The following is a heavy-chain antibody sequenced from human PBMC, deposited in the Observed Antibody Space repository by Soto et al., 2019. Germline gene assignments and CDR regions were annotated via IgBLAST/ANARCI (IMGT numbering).Heavy chain of an antibody. CDR2: FSGSGGST. V-gene: IGHV3-23*01. Sequence: GGSLRLSCAASGFTFSSYAMSWVRQAPGKGLEWVSGFSGSGGSTYYADSVKGRFTISRDNSKNTLYLQMGSLRADDTAVYYCAKRGEKSFDYWGQGTLVTVSS. J-gene: IGHJ4*02. CDR1: GFTFSSYA. CDR3: AKRGEKSFDY.